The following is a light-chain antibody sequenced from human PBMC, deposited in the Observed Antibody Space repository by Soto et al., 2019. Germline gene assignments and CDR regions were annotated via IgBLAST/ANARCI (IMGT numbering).Light chain of an antibody. J-gene: IGLJ3*02. CDR2: DDS. CDR3: QVWDSSSDHPNWV. V-gene: IGLV3-21*02. CDR1: NIGSKS. Sequence: SYELTQPPSVSVAPGQTTSITCAGNNIGSKSVHWYQQKPGQAPVVVVHDDSDRPSGIPERFSGSNSGNTATLTISRVEAGDEADYYCQVWDSSSDHPNWVFGGGTKVTVL.